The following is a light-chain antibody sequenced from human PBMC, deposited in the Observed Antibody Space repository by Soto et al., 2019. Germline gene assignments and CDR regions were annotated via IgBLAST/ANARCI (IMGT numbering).Light chain of an antibody. J-gene: IGKJ1*01. CDR2: DAS. CDR1: QSVSSY. V-gene: IGKV3-11*01. CDR3: QQRSNSWT. Sequence: EIVLTQVPATPFLYQREKDNLSCRASQSVSSYLAWYQQKPGQAPRLLIYDASNRATGIPARFSGSGSGTDFTLTISSLEPEDFAVYYCQQRSNSWTFGQGTKV.